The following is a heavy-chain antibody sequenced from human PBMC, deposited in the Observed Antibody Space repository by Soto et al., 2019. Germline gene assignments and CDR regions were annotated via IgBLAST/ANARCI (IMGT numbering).Heavy chain of an antibody. CDR1: GFTFSSYA. Sequence: PGGSLRLSCAASGFTFSSYAMSWVRQAPGKGLEWVSAISGSGGSTYYADSVKGRFTISRNNSKNTLYLQMNSLRAEDTAVFYCAKVGGQNWKGWSDPWGQGTLVTVSS. CDR3: AKVGGQNWKGWSDP. CDR2: ISGSGGST. J-gene: IGHJ5*02. V-gene: IGHV3-23*01. D-gene: IGHD3-16*01.